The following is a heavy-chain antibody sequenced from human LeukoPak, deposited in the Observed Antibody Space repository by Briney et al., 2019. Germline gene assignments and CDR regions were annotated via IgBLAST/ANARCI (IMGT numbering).Heavy chain of an antibody. CDR1: GGTFSSYA. CDR3: ARERPPSFGDFTGDAFDI. V-gene: IGHV1-69*05. D-gene: IGHD2-8*02. J-gene: IGHJ3*02. Sequence: SVKVSCKASGGTFSSYAIMWVRQAPGQGLEWMGGIIPIFGTANYAQKFQGRVTITTDESTSTAYMELSSLRSEDTAVYYCARERPPSFGDFTGDAFDIWGQGTMVTVSS. CDR2: IIPIFGTA.